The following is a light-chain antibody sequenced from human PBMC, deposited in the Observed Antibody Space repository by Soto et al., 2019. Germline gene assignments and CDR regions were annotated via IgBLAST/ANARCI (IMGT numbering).Light chain of an antibody. J-gene: IGKJ1*01. Sequence: DIQMTQSPSSLSASVGDRVTITCRASQSISSYLNWYQQKPGKAPKLLIYAASSLQSGVPSRFSGSRSGTDFTLTISSLQPEDFATYYCQQSYSTFWTLGQGTKVDIK. CDR2: AAS. CDR3: QQSYSTFWT. CDR1: QSISSY. V-gene: IGKV1-39*01.